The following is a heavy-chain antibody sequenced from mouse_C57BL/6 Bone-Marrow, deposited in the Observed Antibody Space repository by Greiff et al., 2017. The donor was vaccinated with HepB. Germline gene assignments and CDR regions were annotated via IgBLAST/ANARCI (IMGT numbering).Heavy chain of an antibody. D-gene: IGHD1-1*01. Sequence: EVKVVESEGGLVQPGSSMKLSCTASGFTFSDYYMAWVRQVPEKGLEWVANINYDGSSTYYLDSLKSRFIISRDNAKNILYLQMSSLKSEDTATYYCARVHGSSSPYAMDYWGQGTSVTVSS. J-gene: IGHJ4*01. CDR3: ARVHGSSSPYAMDY. V-gene: IGHV5-16*01. CDR2: INYDGSST. CDR1: GFTFSDYY.